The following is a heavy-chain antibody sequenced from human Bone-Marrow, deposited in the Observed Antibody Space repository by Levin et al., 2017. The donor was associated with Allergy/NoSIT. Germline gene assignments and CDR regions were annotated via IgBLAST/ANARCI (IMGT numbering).Heavy chain of an antibody. J-gene: IGHJ3*02. V-gene: IGHV3-7*02. Sequence: GGSLRLSCAASGFTFGDYWMSWVRHVPGKGLGWVANIRQDGNEKYYVDSVKGRFTISRDNAKNSVYLQMDSLRDEDTGVYYCATKGGLWLHYDSGMYFKDAFDMWGQGTLVTVSS. CDR3: ATKGGLWLHYDSGMYFKDAFDM. CDR1: GFTFGDYW. D-gene: IGHD3-16*01. CDR2: IRQDGNEK.